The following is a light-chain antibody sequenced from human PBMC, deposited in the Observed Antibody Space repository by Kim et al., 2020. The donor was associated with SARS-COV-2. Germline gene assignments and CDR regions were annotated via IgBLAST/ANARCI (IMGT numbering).Light chain of an antibody. CDR2: SNN. J-gene: IGLJ3*02. Sequence: ELTQPPSASGTPGQRVTISCSGSSSNIGSNTVNWYQQLPGTAPKLLIYSNNQRPSGVPDRFSGSKSGTSASLAISGLQSEDEADYYCAAWDDSLNGWVFGGGTQLTV. CDR1: SSNIGSNT. CDR3: AAWDDSLNGWV. V-gene: IGLV1-44*01.